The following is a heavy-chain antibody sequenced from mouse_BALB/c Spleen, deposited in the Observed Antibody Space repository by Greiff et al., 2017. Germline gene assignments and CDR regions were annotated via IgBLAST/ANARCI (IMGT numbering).Heavy chain of an antibody. Sequence: EVKLQESGPGLVKPSQSLSLTCTVTGYSITSDYAWNWIRQFPGNKLEWMGYISYSGSTSYNPSLKSRISITRDTSKNQFFLQLNSVTTEDTATYYCARDYDGPWFAYWGQGTLVTVSA. CDR3: ARDYDGPWFAY. J-gene: IGHJ3*01. CDR2: ISYSGST. V-gene: IGHV3-2*02. D-gene: IGHD2-3*01. CDR1: GYSITSDYA.